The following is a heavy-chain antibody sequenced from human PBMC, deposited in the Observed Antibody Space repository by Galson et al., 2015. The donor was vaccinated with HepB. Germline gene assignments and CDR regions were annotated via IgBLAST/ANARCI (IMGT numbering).Heavy chain of an antibody. D-gene: IGHD2-2*01. Sequence: SLRLSCAASGFSFRSYGIHWVGQAPGKGLEWVAYIQYDGSYGSYQHYADSVKGRFTIPRDNSKNTVYVQMNSLRVEDTAVYYCARDLLPGAIVVVPAAIFPNGMDVWGQGTTVTVSS. J-gene: IGHJ6*02. CDR2: IQYDGSYGSYQ. CDR1: GFSFRSYG. CDR3: ARDLLPGAIVVVPAAIFPNGMDV. V-gene: IGHV3-30*02.